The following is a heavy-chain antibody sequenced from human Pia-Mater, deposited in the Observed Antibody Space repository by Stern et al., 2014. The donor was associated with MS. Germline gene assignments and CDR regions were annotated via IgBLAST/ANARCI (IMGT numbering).Heavy chain of an antibody. CDR3: ASGTGSKRPAGNY. Sequence: VQLVESGAEVKKPGASVKVSCKASGYTFTSHYMHWVRQAPGQGLEWVGIINPSGDSASYAQKIQGRVTMTRDTSTSTLYMELSSLRSEDTAVYYCASGTGSKRPAGNYWGQGTLVTASS. CDR2: INPSGDSA. CDR1: GYTFTSHY. V-gene: IGHV1-46*01. D-gene: IGHD3/OR15-3a*01. J-gene: IGHJ4*02.